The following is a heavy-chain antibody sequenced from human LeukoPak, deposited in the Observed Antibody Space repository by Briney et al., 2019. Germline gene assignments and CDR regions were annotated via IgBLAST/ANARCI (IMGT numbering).Heavy chain of an antibody. CDR1: GFTFSGYT. CDR2: ISGSGRNI. D-gene: IGHD1-26*01. J-gene: IGHJ4*02. Sequence: GGSLRLSCAASGFTFSGYTINWVRQAPGTGLEWVSSISGSGRNINYADSVKGRFTISRDNAKNSVYLQMNSLRAEDTAVFYCARGPPSGSYYDYWGQGTLVTVSS. CDR3: ARGPPSGSYYDY. V-gene: IGHV3-21*01.